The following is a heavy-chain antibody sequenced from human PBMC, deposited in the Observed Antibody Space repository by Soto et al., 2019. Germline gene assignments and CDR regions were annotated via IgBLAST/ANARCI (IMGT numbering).Heavy chain of an antibody. V-gene: IGHV4-39*01. CDR2: IFYNGNT. CDR1: GGSIDSSTYY. CDR3: ARRSTGYYYSWFDP. Sequence: QLQLQESGPGLVKPSETLSLTCTVSGGSIDSSTYYWGWIRQPPGKGLEWIGSIFYNGNTFYNPSLKSRITISAVTSENHFSLTLSSVTAADTAVYYCARRSTGYYYSWFDPWGQGTLVTVSS. J-gene: IGHJ5*02. D-gene: IGHD3-22*01.